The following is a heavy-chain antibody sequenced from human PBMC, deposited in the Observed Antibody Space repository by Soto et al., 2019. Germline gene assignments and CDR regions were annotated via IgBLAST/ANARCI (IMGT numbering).Heavy chain of an antibody. CDR1: GFTFSSYG. CDR2: IWYDGSNK. CDR3: ARDKIGDGANFDY. J-gene: IGHJ4*02. Sequence: QVQLVESGGGVVQPGRSLRLSCAASGFTFSSYGMHWVRQAPGKGLEWVAVIWYDGSNKYYADSVKGRFTISRDNSKNTLYLQMNSLRAEDTAVYYCARDKIGDGANFDYWGQGTLVTVSS. V-gene: IGHV3-33*01.